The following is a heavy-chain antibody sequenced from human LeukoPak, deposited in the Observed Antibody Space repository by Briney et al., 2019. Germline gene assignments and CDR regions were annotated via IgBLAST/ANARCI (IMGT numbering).Heavy chain of an antibody. J-gene: IGHJ5*02. D-gene: IGHD3-22*01. V-gene: IGHV1-18*01. CDR1: GYTFTSYG. CDR2: ISAYNGNT. Sequence: GASVKVSCKASGYTFTSYGISWVRQAPGQGLEWMGWISAYNGNTNYAQKLQGRVTMTTDTSTSTAYMELRSLRSDDTAVYYCARGSYYYDSSGYRLTPGGFDPWGQGTLVTVSS. CDR3: ARGSYYYDSSGYRLTPGGFDP.